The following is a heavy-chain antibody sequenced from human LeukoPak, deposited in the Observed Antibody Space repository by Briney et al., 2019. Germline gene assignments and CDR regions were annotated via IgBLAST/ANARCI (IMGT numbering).Heavy chain of an antibody. CDR3: ARGHPLLWFGGENWFDP. CDR2: IYTSGST. CDR1: GGSISSYY. D-gene: IGHD3-10*01. V-gene: IGHV4-4*07. Sequence: SETLSLTCTVSGGSISSYYWSWIRQPAGKGLEWIGRIYTSGSTNYNPSLKSRVTMLVDTSKNQFSLKLSSVTAADTAVYYCARGHPLLWFGGENWFDPWGQGTLVTVSS. J-gene: IGHJ5*02.